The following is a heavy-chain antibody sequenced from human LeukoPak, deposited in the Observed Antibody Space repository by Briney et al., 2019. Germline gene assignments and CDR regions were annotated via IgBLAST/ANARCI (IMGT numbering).Heavy chain of an antibody. D-gene: IGHD2-2*01. CDR1: GGSISSYY. CDR3: ASSPAYYYYGMDV. J-gene: IGHJ6*02. CDR2: IYTSGST. Sequence: PSETLSLTCTVSGGSISSYYWSWIRQPAGKGLEWIGRIYTSGSTNYNPSLKSRVTKSVDTSKNQFSLKLSSVTAADTAVYYCASSPAYYYYGMDVWGQGTTVTVSS. V-gene: IGHV4-4*07.